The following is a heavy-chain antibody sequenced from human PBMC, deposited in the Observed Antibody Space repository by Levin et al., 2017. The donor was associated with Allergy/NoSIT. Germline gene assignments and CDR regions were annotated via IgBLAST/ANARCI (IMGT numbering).Heavy chain of an antibody. Sequence: SQTLSLTCTVSGGSISSSSYYWGWIRQPPGKGLEWIGSIYYSGSTYYNPSPKSRVTISVDTSKNQFSLKLSSVTAADTAVYYCARAYYDFWSGHRFDYWGQGTLVTVSS. J-gene: IGHJ4*02. D-gene: IGHD3-3*01. CDR2: IYYSGST. CDR3: ARAYYDFWSGHRFDY. CDR1: GGSISSSSYY. V-gene: IGHV4-39*01.